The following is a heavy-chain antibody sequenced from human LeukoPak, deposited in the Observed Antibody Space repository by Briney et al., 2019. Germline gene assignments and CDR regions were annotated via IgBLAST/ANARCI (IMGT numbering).Heavy chain of an antibody. J-gene: IGHJ4*02. D-gene: IGHD1-26*01. V-gene: IGHV3-74*01. Sequence: GGSLRLSCAASGFTFSSYWMHWVRQAPGKGLVWVSRINSDGSSTSYADSVKGRFTISRDNAKNTLYLQMNSLRAEDTAVYYCARSGSYYVFDYWGQGTLVTVSS. CDR3: ARSGSYYVFDY. CDR2: INSDGSST. CDR1: GFTFSSYW.